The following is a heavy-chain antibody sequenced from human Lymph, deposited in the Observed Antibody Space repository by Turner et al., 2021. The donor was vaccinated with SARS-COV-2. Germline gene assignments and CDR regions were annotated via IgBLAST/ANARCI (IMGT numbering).Heavy chain of an antibody. D-gene: IGHD2-15*01. CDR1: GFTFSSAT. CDR2: ISGSGAST. V-gene: IGHV3-23*01. J-gene: IGHJ5*02. Sequence: EVQMLESGGGLVQPGGSLRLSCAASGFTFSSATMSWVRQAPGKGLEWGSAISGSGASTYYADSVKCRFTISRDNSKNTLYLQMNSLRVEDTAVYYCAKDGYDGIYCGGGSCYSGWFDPWGQGTLVTVSS. CDR3: AKDGYDGIYCGGGSCYSGWFDP.